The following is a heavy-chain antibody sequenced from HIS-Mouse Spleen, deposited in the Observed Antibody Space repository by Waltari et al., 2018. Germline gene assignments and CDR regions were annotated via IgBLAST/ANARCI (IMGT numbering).Heavy chain of an antibody. CDR3: ARSPYYDFWGGYSDNWFDP. CDR2: IYYSGST. J-gene: IGHJ5*02. V-gene: IGHV4-31*03. Sequence: QVQLQESGPGLVKPSQTLSLTCTVPGGSISSGGYYWSWIRQHPRKGLEWIGYIYYSGSTYYNPSLKSRVTISVDTSKNQFSLKLSSVTAADTAVYYCARSPYYDFWGGYSDNWFDPWGQGTLVTVSS. D-gene: IGHD3-3*01. CDR1: GGSISSGGYY.